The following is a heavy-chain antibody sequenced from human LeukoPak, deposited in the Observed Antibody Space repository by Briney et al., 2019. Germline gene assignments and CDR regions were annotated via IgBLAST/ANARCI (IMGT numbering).Heavy chain of an antibody. CDR3: ARGRVSSSTWYSTYYYFFYMDF. D-gene: IGHD4-11*01. Sequence: SETLSLTCTVSDDSLTMYYWTWIRQPPGKGLEWIGYVDHTGSTKFNPSLNGRGSISRDTSNNFFSLRLRSVTAADTAVYVCARGRVSSSTWYSTYYYFFYMDFWGKGTTVTVSS. CDR1: DDSLTMYY. V-gene: IGHV4-59*01. J-gene: IGHJ6*03. CDR2: VDHTGST.